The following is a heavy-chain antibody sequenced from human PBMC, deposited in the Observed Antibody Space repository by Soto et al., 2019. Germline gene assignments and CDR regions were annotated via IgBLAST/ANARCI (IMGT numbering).Heavy chain of an antibody. CDR2: IYYSGST. D-gene: IGHD6-19*01. CDR3: ARRLVRGSSNTFDY. V-gene: IGHV4-59*08. J-gene: IGHJ4*02. Sequence: PSETLSLTCTFAGGSVSSDCWSWIRQPPGKGLEWIGYIYYSGSTNYNPSLKSRVTISVDTSKNQFSLKLSSVTAADTAVYYCARRLVRGSSNTFDYWGQGTLVTVSS. CDR1: GGSVSSDC.